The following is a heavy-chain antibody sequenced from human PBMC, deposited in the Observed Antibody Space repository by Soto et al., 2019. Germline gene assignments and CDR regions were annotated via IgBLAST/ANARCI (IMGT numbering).Heavy chain of an antibody. CDR2: ISAYNGNT. D-gene: IGHD1-26*01. CDR1: GYTFTNYG. Sequence: ASVKVSCKASGYTFTNYGLTWVRQAPGQGLEWMGWISAYNGNTNYAQNLQGRVTMTTDTSTSTAYMELRSLRSDDTAVYYCARIVGADRRWFDPWGQGTLVTVSS. V-gene: IGHV1-18*01. CDR3: ARIVGADRRWFDP. J-gene: IGHJ5*02.